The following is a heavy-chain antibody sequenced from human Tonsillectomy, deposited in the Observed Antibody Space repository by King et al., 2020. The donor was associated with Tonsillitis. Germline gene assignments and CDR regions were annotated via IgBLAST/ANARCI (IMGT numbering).Heavy chain of an antibody. CDR1: GITFRNYG. CDR2: IWYDGSEQ. V-gene: IGHV3-33*03. D-gene: IGHD1-14*01. J-gene: IGHJ4*02. CDR3: ATSNPGITIDF. Sequence: VQLVESGGGVVQPGGSLRLSCEASGITFRNYGMHWVRQAPGKGLEWVAIIWYDGSEQYYGDSVKGRFTISKDNSKNTLFLQMNSLKADDTAVYYCATSNPGITIDFWGQGTLLIVSS.